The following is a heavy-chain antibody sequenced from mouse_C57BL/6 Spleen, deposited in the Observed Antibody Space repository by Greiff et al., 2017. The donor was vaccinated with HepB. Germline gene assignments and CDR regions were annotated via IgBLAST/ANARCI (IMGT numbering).Heavy chain of an antibody. CDR3: ARGNSHYAMDY. Sequence: QVQLKESGAELARPGASVKLSCKASGYTFTSYGISWVKQRTGQGLEWIGEIYPRSGNTYYNEKFKGKATLTADKSSSTAYMELRSLTSEDSAVYFGARGNSHYAMDYWGQGTSVTVSS. CDR2: IYPRSGNT. J-gene: IGHJ4*01. V-gene: IGHV1-81*01. CDR1: GYTFTSYG.